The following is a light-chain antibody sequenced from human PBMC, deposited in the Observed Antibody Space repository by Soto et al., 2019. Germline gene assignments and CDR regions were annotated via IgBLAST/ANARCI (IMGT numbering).Light chain of an antibody. CDR2: EVT. CDR1: GSDIAGYNY. Sequence: QSVLTQPASVSWSLGQSITISCTGTGSDIAGYNYISWYQQLPGKAPKLIIYEVTIRPSGISNRFSGSKSGNTASLTISGLQAEDEADYFCTSFSNTNSLYVFGTGTKVTVL. V-gene: IGLV2-14*01. CDR3: TSFSNTNSLYV. J-gene: IGLJ1*01.